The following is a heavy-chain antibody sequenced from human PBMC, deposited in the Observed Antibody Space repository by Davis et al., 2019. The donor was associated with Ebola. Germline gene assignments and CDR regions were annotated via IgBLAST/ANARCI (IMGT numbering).Heavy chain of an antibody. CDR3: ARDYPTTVEDVFDI. CDR1: GGSITTYY. J-gene: IGHJ3*02. D-gene: IGHD4-23*01. CDR2: IYTSGDI. Sequence: PSETLSLTCTVSGGSITTYYWSWLRQPAGKGLEWIGRIYTSGDIKYTPSLKSRVAMSVDRSKNQFSLTLKSVTAADTAVYYCARDYPTTVEDVFDIWGQGTMVIVSS. V-gene: IGHV4-4*07.